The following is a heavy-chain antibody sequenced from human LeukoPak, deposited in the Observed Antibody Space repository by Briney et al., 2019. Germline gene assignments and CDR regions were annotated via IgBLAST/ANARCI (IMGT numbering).Heavy chain of an antibody. J-gene: IGHJ4*02. CDR1: GFTFSSYA. V-gene: IGHV3-30-3*01. Sequence: GGSLRLSCAASGFTFSSYAMHWVRQAPGKGLEWVAVISYDGSNKYYADPAKGRFTVSRDNSKNTVYLQMNSLRAEDTAVYYCAKGGISWNRDFDHWGQGTRVTVSS. CDR3: AKGGISWNRDFDH. CDR2: ISYDGSNK. D-gene: IGHD6-13*01.